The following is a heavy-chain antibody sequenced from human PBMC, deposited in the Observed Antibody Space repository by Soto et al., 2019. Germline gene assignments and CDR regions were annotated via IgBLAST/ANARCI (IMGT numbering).Heavy chain of an antibody. CDR1: EFTFSTYA. Sequence: PGGSLRLSCAASEFTFSTYAMSRVRQAPGKGLEWVSAISGSGGSTYYADSVKGRFTISRDTSKNTLYLQMNSLRAEDTALYYCAKSYSSNWYDYFDYWGQGTLVTVSS. J-gene: IGHJ4*02. CDR3: AKSYSSNWYDYFDY. CDR2: ISGSGGST. V-gene: IGHV3-23*01. D-gene: IGHD6-13*01.